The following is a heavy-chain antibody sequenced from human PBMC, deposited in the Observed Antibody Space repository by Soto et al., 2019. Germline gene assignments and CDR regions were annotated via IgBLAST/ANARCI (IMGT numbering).Heavy chain of an antibody. CDR1: GGSISSSY. Sequence: SETLSLTCTVSGGSISSSYWSWIRQPPGKGLEWLAYIYDDGSANYNRSLKSRATISLDMSKNQFSLKLTSVTAADTAVYYCARDKYCSGGSCRKNWFDPWGQGTLVTVSS. CDR2: IYDDGSA. CDR3: ARDKYCSGGSCRKNWFDP. J-gene: IGHJ5*02. V-gene: IGHV4-59*01. D-gene: IGHD2-15*01.